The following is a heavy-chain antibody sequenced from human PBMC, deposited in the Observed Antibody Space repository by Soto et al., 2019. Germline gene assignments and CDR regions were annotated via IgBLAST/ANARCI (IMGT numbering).Heavy chain of an antibody. CDR3: LRESRRDGDNRGY. J-gene: IGHJ4*02. CDR1: GFTFSSYW. Sequence: PGGSLRLSCAASGFTFSSYWMSWVRQAPGKGLEWVANIKQDGSEKYYVDSVKGRFTISRDNTKNSLYLQMNSLRAEDTAGCYSLRESRRDGDNRGYWRQGTRVTVSS. CDR2: IKQDGSEK. D-gene: IGHD1-1*01. V-gene: IGHV3-7*01.